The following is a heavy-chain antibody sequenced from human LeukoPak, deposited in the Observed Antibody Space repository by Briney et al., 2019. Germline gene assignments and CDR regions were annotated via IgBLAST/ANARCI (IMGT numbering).Heavy chain of an antibody. CDR2: ISSSSSYI. Sequence: GGSLRLSCAASGFTFSSYSMNWVRQAPGKGLEWVSSISSSSSYIYYADSVKGRFTISRDNAKNSLYLQMNSLRAEDTAVCYCARDSWDTAMVTGGTFDYWGQGTLVTVSS. CDR1: GFTFSSYS. CDR3: ARDSWDTAMVTGGTFDY. D-gene: IGHD5-18*01. V-gene: IGHV3-21*01. J-gene: IGHJ4*02.